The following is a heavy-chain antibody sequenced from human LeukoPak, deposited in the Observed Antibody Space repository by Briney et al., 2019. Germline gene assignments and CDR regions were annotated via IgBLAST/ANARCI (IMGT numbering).Heavy chain of an antibody. Sequence: PSEALSLTCAVSGGSISSGGYSWSWIRQPPGKGLEWIGYIYHSGSTYYNPSLKSRVTISVDRSKNQFSLKLSSVTAADTAVYYCARGGRTYDILTGAFDYWGQGTLVTVSS. J-gene: IGHJ4*02. V-gene: IGHV4-30-2*01. D-gene: IGHD3-9*01. CDR3: ARGGRTYDILTGAFDY. CDR2: IYHSGST. CDR1: GGSISSGGYS.